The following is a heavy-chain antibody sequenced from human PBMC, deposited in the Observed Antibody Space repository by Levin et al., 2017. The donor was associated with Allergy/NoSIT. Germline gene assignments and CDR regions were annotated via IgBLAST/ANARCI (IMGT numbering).Heavy chain of an antibody. D-gene: IGHD2-8*02. CDR1: SGSIDTTAW. CDR3: ARVPVAGGFYFDY. J-gene: IGHJ4*02. Sequence: KTGGSLRLSCGVSSGSIDTTAWWSWVRQPPGKGLEWLGEIYHTGSTHYNPSLKSRVTISVDKSKNHFSLNLTSVTAADTAVYYCARVPVAGGFYFDYWGRGTLVTVSS. CDR2: IYHTGST. V-gene: IGHV4-4*02.